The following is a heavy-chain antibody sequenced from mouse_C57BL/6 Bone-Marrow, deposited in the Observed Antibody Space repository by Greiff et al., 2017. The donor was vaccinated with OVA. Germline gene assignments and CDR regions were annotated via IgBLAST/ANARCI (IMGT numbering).Heavy chain of an antibody. CDR2: IWRGGST. CDR1: GFSLTSYG. J-gene: IGHJ1*03. CDR3: ATNASITTVWYCDV. D-gene: IGHD1-1*01. V-gene: IGHV2-5*01. Sequence: VQLQQSGPGLVQPSQSLSITCTVSGFSLTSYGVHWVRQSPGKGLEWLGVIWRGGSTDYNAAFMSRLSITTDNTKSQVFFKMNSLQADDTAIYYCATNASITTVWYCDVWGTGTTVTVSS.